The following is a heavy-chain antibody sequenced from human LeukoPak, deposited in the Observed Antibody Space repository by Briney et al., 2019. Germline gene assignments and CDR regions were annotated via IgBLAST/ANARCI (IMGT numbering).Heavy chain of an antibody. J-gene: IGHJ4*02. D-gene: IGHD2-15*01. V-gene: IGHV4-39*07. Sequence: PSQTLSLTCTVSGGSISNVGYYWGWIRQPPGRGLEWVGSIYHSGSTYYNPSLKSRVTISVDTSKNQFSLKLSSVTAADTAVYYCARGPYCSGGSCYLGSGWLDCWGQGTLVTVSS. CDR1: GGSISNVGYY. CDR3: ARGPYCSGGSCYLGSGWLDC. CDR2: IYHSGST.